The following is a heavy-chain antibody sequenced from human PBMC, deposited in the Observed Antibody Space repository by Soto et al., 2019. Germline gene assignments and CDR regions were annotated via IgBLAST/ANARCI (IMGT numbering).Heavy chain of an antibody. CDR2: ISYSGST. D-gene: IGHD2-8*01. CDR1: GGSISSYY. CDR3: ARDTPRYCTNGVCHKFYY. J-gene: IGHJ4*02. Sequence: SETLSLTCTVSGGSISSYYWSWIRQPPGKGLEWIGYISYSGSTNYNPSLKSRVAISVDTSKNQFSLKLSSVTAADTAVYYCARDTPRYCTNGVCHKFYYWGQGTLVTVS. V-gene: IGHV4-59*01.